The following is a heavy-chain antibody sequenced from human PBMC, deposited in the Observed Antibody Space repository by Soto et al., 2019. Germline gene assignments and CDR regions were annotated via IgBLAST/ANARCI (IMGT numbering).Heavy chain of an antibody. CDR2: INHSGTT. CDR3: ARGRGYVYGSNFYGLDV. Sequence: SETLSLTCGVYRGSFSGFYWSWVRQTPGGGLEWIGEINHSGTTNYNPSFQNRVTISVDKSTNNLSLKMTSVTAADAAVYYCARGRGYVYGSNFYGLDVWGQGTTVTVS. J-gene: IGHJ6*02. D-gene: IGHD6-25*01. CDR1: RGSFSGFY. V-gene: IGHV4-34*01.